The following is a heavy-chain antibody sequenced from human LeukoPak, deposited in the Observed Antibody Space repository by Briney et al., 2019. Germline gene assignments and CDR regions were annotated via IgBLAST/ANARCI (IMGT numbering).Heavy chain of an antibody. Sequence: PGGSLRLSCAASGFTFSNYGMHWVRQAPGKGLEWVANIKQDGSEKYYVDSVKGRFTISRDNAKNSLYLQMNSLRAEDTAVYYCASCSGGSCYYDYWGQGTLVTVSS. CDR1: GFTFSNYG. J-gene: IGHJ4*02. CDR3: ASCSGGSCYYDY. CDR2: IKQDGSEK. V-gene: IGHV3-7*01. D-gene: IGHD2-15*01.